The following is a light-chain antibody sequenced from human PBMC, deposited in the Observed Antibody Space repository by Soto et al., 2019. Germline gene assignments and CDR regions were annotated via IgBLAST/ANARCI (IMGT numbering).Light chain of an antibody. V-gene: IGKV2-28*01. Sequence: DIVMTQSPLSLPVTPGEPASISCRSSQSLLHSNGYNYLDWYLQKPGQSPRLLIYLGSNRASGVADRFSGSGSGTDFTLKIRRVEAEDVGVYYCMQDLQSPRTFGGGTKVEIK. CDR1: QSLLHSNGYNY. CDR2: LGS. CDR3: MQDLQSPRT. J-gene: IGKJ4*01.